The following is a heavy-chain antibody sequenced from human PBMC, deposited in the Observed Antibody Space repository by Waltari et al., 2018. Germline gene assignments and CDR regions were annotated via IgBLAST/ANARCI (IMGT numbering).Heavy chain of an antibody. Sequence: EVQLVESGGGLVRPGGSPSTSWSASGCTFSTHWMTWFRQAPGKGLEWVASLNEDGSSKYYLDSVKGRFTIYRDNARNSLYLQMNGLGAEDTAVYYCSRDRIWFRETQDYWGQGTLVTVSS. J-gene: IGHJ4*02. CDR2: LNEDGSSK. CDR1: GCTFSTHW. D-gene: IGHD3-10*01. V-gene: IGHV3-7*01. CDR3: SRDRIWFRETQDY.